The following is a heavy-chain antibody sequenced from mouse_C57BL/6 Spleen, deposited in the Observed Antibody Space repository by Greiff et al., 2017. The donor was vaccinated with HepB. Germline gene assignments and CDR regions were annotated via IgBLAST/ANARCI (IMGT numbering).Heavy chain of an antibody. CDR2: IWRGGST. Sequence: VQRVESGPGLVQPSQSLSITCTVSGFSLTSYGVHWVRQSPGKGLEWLGVIWRGGSTDYNAAFMSSLSITKDNSKSQAFFKMSSLQADDTAIYYCATPKDGYYLDAMDYWGQGTSVTVSS. CDR3: ATPKDGYYLDAMDY. CDR1: GFSLTSYG. V-gene: IGHV2-5*01. J-gene: IGHJ4*01. D-gene: IGHD2-3*01.